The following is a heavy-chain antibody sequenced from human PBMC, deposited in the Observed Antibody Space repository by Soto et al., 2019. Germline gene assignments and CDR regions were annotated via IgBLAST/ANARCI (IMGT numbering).Heavy chain of an antibody. CDR3: ARIEMASIK. CDR2: IYYTGST. J-gene: IGHJ4*02. V-gene: IGHV4-31*03. CDR1: GASISSGGYY. Sequence: PSGTLYLSCIVSGASISSGGYYWSWLRQSPGKGLEWIGHIYYTGSTFYSPSLKSRLTISLDTSKNQFSLDLRSVTAADTAMYYCARIEMASIKWGRGTLVTVSS.